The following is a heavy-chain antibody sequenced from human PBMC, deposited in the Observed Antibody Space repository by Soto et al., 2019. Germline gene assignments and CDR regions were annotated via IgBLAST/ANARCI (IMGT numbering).Heavy chain of an antibody. CDR3: ARDRDFRFDY. CDR2: IYNSGST. Sequence: PSETLSLTCTVSGASITTYYRSWIRQPPGKGLEWIGHIYNSGSTNYNPSLKSRVTISVDTSKNQFSLKLSSVTTADTAVYYCARDRDFRFDYWGQGTQVTVSS. J-gene: IGHJ4*02. D-gene: IGHD3-10*01. V-gene: IGHV4-59*01. CDR1: GASITTYY.